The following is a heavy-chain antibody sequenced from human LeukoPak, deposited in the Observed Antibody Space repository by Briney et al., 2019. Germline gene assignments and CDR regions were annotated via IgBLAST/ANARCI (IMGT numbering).Heavy chain of an antibody. D-gene: IGHD3-3*01. CDR1: GSTFSSYS. CDR3: ARGMRFLDAFDI. J-gene: IGHJ3*02. V-gene: IGHV3-21*01. Sequence: GGSLRLSCAASGSTFSSYSMNWVRQAPGKGLEWVSSISSSSSYIYYADSVKGRFTISRDNAKNSLYLQMNSLRAEDTAVYYCARGMRFLDAFDIWGQGTMVTVSS. CDR2: ISSSSSYI.